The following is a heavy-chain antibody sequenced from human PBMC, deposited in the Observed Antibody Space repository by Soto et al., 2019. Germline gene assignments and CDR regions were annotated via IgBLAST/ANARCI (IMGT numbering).Heavy chain of an antibody. CDR1: GYAFTTYG. CDR2: ISAHNGNT. J-gene: IGHJ4*02. Sequence: QVHLVQSGAEVKKPGASVKVSCKGSGYAFTTYGITWVRQAPGQGLEWMGWISAHNGNTNYAQKLQGRVTVTRVTSTSTAYMELRSLRSDDTAVYYCARGRYGDYWGQGALVTVSS. CDR3: ARGRYGDY. D-gene: IGHD1-1*01. V-gene: IGHV1-18*01.